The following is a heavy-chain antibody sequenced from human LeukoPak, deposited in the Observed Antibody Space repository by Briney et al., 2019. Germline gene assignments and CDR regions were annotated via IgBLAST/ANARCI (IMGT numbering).Heavy chain of an antibody. CDR2: INPHSGDT. J-gene: IGHJ4*02. V-gene: IGHV1-2*02. Sequence: ASVKVSCKASGYTFTDYYLHWVRQAPEQGLEWMGWINPHSGDTNYAQNFQGGVTMTRDTSISTAYLEVARLTSDDTAVYFCARYAFAYHFDYWGQGTLVTVSS. D-gene: IGHD3-3*01. CDR3: ARYAFAYHFDY. CDR1: GYTFTDYY.